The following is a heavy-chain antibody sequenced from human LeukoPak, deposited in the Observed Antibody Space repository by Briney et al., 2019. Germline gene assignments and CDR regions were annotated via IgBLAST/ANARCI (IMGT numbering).Heavy chain of an antibody. CDR2: IWHDGSNK. CDR1: GFTFSSYG. CDR3: ARESYGSGSSDFDY. V-gene: IGHV3-33*01. D-gene: IGHD3-10*01. J-gene: IGHJ4*02. Sequence: RGSLRLSCAASGFTFSSYGMHWVRQAPGKGLEWVAVIWHDGSNKYYADSVKGRFTISRDNSKNTLYLQMNSLRAEDTAVYYCARESYGSGSSDFDYWGQGTLVTVSS.